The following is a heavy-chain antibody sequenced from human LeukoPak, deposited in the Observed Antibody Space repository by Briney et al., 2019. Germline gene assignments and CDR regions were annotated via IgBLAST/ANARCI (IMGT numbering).Heavy chain of an antibody. D-gene: IGHD3-10*01. CDR1: GGSISSYY. CDR3: ASGGGWFGELFRFRFDY. V-gene: IGHV4-59*01. J-gene: IGHJ4*02. CDR2: IYYSGST. Sequence: SETLSLTCTVSGGSISSYYWSWIRQPPGKGLEWIGYIYYSGSTNYNPSLKSRVTISVDTSKNQFSLKLSSVTAADTAVYYCASGGGWFGELFRFRFDYWGQGTLVTVSS.